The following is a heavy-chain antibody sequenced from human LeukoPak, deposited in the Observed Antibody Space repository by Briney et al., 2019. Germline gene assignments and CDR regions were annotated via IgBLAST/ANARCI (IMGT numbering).Heavy chain of an antibody. CDR1: GFTFDDYA. Sequence: GGSLRLSCAASGFTFDDYAVHWVRQAPGKGLEWISYISSSSSTIYYADSVKGRFTISRDNAKNSLYLQMNSLRDEDTAVYYCARRAYDAFDVWGQGTMVTVSS. J-gene: IGHJ3*01. V-gene: IGHV3-48*02. CDR3: ARRAYDAFDV. CDR2: ISSSSSTI. D-gene: IGHD2-21*01.